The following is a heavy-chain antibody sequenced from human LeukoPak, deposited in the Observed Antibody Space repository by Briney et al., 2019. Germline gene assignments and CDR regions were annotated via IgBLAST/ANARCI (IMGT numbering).Heavy chain of an antibody. CDR1: GGSISSGSYY. CDR3: ARDKIAAAGLGAFDI. Sequence: SQTLSLTCTVSGGSISSGSYYWRWIRQPGGKGLEWIGRIYTSGSTNYNPSLKSRVTISVDTSKNQFSLKLSSVTAADTAVYYCARDKIAAAGLGAFDIWGQGTMVTVSS. CDR2: IYTSGST. D-gene: IGHD6-13*01. J-gene: IGHJ3*02. V-gene: IGHV4-61*02.